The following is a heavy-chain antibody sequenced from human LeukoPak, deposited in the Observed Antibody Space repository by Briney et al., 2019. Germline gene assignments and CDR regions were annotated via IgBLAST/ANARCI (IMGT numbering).Heavy chain of an antibody. CDR3: ARDWYYGSGSYYAAYYFDY. D-gene: IGHD3-10*01. CDR1: GYTFTSHY. CDR2: INPSGGST. Sequence: ASVKVSCKASGYTFTSHYMHWVRQAPGQGLEWMGIINPSGGSTSYAQKFQGRVTMTRDTSTSTVYMELSSLRSEDTAVYYCARDWYYGSGSYYAAYYFDYWGQGTLVTVSS. J-gene: IGHJ4*02. V-gene: IGHV1-46*01.